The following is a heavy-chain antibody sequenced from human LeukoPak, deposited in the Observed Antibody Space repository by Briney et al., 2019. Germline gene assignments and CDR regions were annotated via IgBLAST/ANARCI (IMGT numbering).Heavy chain of an antibody. CDR2: ISYDGSNK. Sequence: GGSLRPSCAASGFTFSSYAMHWVRQAPGKGLEWVAVISYDGSNKYYADSVKGRFTISRDNSKNTLYLQMNSLRAEDTAVYYCARDHLIVVLRYYFDYWGQGSLVTVSS. J-gene: IGHJ4*02. CDR3: ARDHLIVVLRYYFDY. V-gene: IGHV3-30*04. CDR1: GFTFSSYA. D-gene: IGHD3-22*01.